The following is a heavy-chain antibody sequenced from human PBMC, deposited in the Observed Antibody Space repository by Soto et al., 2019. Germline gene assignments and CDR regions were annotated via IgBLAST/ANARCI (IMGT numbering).Heavy chain of an antibody. J-gene: IGHJ4*02. CDR3: ANAARIAVAGTGVGFDY. CDR1: GFTFSSYA. V-gene: IGHV3-23*01. Sequence: GGSLRLSCAASGFTFSSYAMIWVRQAPGKGLEWVSAISGSGGSTYYADSVKGRFTISRDNSKNTLYLQMNSLRAEDTAVYYCANAARIAVAGTGVGFDYWGQGTLVTVSS. CDR2: ISGSGGST. D-gene: IGHD6-19*01.